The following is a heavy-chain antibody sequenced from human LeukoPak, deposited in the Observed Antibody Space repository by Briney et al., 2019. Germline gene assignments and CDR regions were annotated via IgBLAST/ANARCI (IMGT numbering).Heavy chain of an antibody. CDR1: GFTFSDFY. V-gene: IGHV3-11*01. CDR3: ARGHYGSGNYYNLEY. J-gene: IGHJ4*02. Sequence: GGSLRLSCAASGFTFSDFYMSWIRQAPGKGLEWVSYISGTGSTIYYADSVKGRFTISRDNAKNSLYLQMNSLRAEDTAVYYCARGHYGSGNYYNLEYWGQGTLVTVSS. D-gene: IGHD3-10*01. CDR2: ISGTGSTI.